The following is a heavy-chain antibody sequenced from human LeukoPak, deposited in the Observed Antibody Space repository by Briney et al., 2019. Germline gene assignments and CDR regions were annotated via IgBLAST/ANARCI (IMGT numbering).Heavy chain of an antibody. CDR1: GGSLSGYY. Sequence: SETLSLTCAVFGGSLSGYYWSWIRQPPGKGLEWIGDINYSGSTNYNPSLRSRLTVSVDTSKNQFALKLRSVTAADTAVYYCARPAVVPPAPGVYAFDFWGQGTMVTVSS. J-gene: IGHJ3*01. CDR3: ARPAVVPPAPGVYAFDF. CDR2: INYSGST. V-gene: IGHV4-34*01. D-gene: IGHD2-2*01.